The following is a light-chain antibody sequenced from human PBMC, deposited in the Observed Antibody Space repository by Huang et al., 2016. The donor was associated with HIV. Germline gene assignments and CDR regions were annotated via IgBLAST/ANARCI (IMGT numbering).Light chain of an antibody. CDR3: QQYGTSPPSLT. J-gene: IGKJ4*01. CDR1: QSVSGTY. CDR2: GTT. V-gene: IGKV3-20*01. Sequence: EIVLTQSPGTLSLSPGGRATLSCRASQSVSGTYLALYQQKPGQAPRLRIYGTTIRATGIPDRFSGSGSATDFTLTISRLEPEDFAVYYCQQYGTSPPSLTFGGGTKVEIK.